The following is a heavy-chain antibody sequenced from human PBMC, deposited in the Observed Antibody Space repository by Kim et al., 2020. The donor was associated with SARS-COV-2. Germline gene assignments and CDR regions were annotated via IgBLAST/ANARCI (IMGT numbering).Heavy chain of an antibody. CDR2: ISYDGSNK. CDR3: ATKGGRYCSSTSCYYYYYGMDV. D-gene: IGHD2-2*01. CDR1: GFTFSSYA. J-gene: IGHJ6*02. Sequence: GGSLRLSCAASGFTFSSYAMHWVRQAPGKGLEWVAVISYDGSNKYYADSVKGRFTISRDNSKNTLYLQMNSLRAEDTAVYYCATKGGRYCSSTSCYYYYYGMDVWGQGTTVTVSS. V-gene: IGHV3-30*04.